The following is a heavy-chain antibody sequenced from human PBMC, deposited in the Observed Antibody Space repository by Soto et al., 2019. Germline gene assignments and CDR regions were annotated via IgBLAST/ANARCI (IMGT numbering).Heavy chain of an antibody. V-gene: IGHV3-74*01. J-gene: IGHJ1*01. Sequence: GGSLRLSCALSGFDSSYYWIQWFRQSPGKGLEWVSRIDPDGTTTNYADSVRGRFSVSRDNAKKTIYLQMNSLTADDTALYYCARGPRPSSAGTGAYWGQGTLVTVSS. CDR1: GFDSSYYW. CDR3: ARGPRPSSAGTGAY. CDR2: IDPDGTTT. D-gene: IGHD1-1*01.